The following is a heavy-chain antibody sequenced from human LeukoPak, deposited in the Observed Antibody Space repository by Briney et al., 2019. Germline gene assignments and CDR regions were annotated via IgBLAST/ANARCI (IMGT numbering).Heavy chain of an antibody. V-gene: IGHV1-18*01. CDR1: GYTFTSYG. J-gene: IGHJ4*02. CDR2: MSAYNGNT. Sequence: ASVKVSCKASGYTFTSYGISWVRQAPGQGLEWMGWMSAYNGNTNYAQKLQGRVTMTTDTSTSTAYMELRSLRSDDTAVYYCARAPTKDYIVGASYWGQGTLVTVSS. D-gene: IGHD1-26*01. CDR3: ARAPTKDYIVGASY.